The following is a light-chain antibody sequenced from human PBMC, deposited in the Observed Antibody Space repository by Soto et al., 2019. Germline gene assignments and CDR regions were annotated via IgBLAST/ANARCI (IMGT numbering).Light chain of an antibody. Sequence: DIQMTQSPSTLSASVGDRVTITCRASQSISSWLAWYQQKPGKAPKLLIYDASSLKSGVPSRFGGSGSGTEFTLTISSLQPADFATYYCQQYNSYLLTFGGGTKVGIK. CDR1: QSISSW. J-gene: IGKJ4*01. CDR2: DAS. V-gene: IGKV1-5*01. CDR3: QQYNSYLLT.